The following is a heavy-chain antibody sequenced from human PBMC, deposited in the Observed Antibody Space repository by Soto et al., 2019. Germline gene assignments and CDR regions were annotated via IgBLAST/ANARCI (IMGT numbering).Heavy chain of an antibody. V-gene: IGHV3-23*01. Sequence: GFTTVSCGAAEFPIRNYAMTLVSTDPGTGLEWASAISGSGGSTYYADSVKGRFTISRDNSKNTLYLQMNSLRAEDTAVYYCAKAGPQRIHWDIVATRRACDIWGPGTPVT. CDR1: EFPIRNYA. CDR3: AKAGPQRIHWDIVATRRACDI. J-gene: IGHJ3*02. D-gene: IGHD5-12*01. CDR2: ISGSGGST.